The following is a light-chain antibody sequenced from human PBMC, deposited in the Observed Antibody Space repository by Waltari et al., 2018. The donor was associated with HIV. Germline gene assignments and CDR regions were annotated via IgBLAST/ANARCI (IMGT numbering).Light chain of an antibody. Sequence: YELTQPPSVSVSGGQTATITCSGHEWGNKYVCWYQHKPGQSPILVIYGDSKRPSGIPERFSGSNSGGTATLTISGTQAMDEADYYCQAWDSSAMVFGGGTKLTVL. CDR3: QAWDSSAMV. CDR2: GDS. CDR1: EWGNKY. V-gene: IGLV3-1*01. J-gene: IGLJ2*01.